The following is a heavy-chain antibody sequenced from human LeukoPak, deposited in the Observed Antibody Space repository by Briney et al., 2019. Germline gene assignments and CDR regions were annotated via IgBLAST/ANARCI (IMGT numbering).Heavy chain of an antibody. CDR1: GGSISSGSYY. Sequence: SETLSLTCTVSGGSISSGSYYWSWIRQPAGKGLEWIGRIYTSGSTNYNPSLKSRVTMSVDASKNQFSLKLSSVTAADTAVYYCARGGAHCSGGSCYSENYYMDVWGKGTTVTVSS. D-gene: IGHD2-15*01. J-gene: IGHJ6*03. CDR3: ARGGAHCSGGSCYSENYYMDV. V-gene: IGHV4-61*02. CDR2: IYTSGST.